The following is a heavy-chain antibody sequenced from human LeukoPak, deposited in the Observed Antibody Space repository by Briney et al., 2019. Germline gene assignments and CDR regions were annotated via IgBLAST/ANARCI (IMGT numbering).Heavy chain of an antibody. CDR1: GYTFTGYY. D-gene: IGHD1-14*01. CDR3: ATLAGTRGRPGYYYYMDG. J-gene: IGHJ6*03. CDR2: INPNSGGT. V-gene: IGHV1-2*02. Sequence: GASVKPSCEASGYTFTGYYMHWVRQAPGQGLEWMGWINPNSGGTNYAQTFQGRVTMTRDTSISTAYMELSRLRSDDTAVYYCATLAGTRGRPGYYYYMDGWGKGTTVTVSS.